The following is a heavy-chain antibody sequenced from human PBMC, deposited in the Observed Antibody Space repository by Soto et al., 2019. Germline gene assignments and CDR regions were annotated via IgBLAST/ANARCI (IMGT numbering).Heavy chain of an antibody. CDR2: ISYDGSNK. V-gene: IGHV3-30*18. J-gene: IGHJ6*02. CDR3: AKERTYYDFWSGYSGRYYYYYGMDV. Sequence: QVQLVESGGGVVQPGRSLRLSCAASGFTFSSYGMHWVRQAPGKGLEWVAVISYDGSNKYYADSVKGRFTISRDNSKNTLYLQMNSLRAEDTAVCYCAKERTYYDFWSGYSGRYYYYYGMDVWAQGTTVTVSS. D-gene: IGHD3-3*01. CDR1: GFTFSSYG.